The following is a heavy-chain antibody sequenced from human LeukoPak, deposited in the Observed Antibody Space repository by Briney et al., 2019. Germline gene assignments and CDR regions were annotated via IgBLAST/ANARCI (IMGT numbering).Heavy chain of an antibody. J-gene: IGHJ6*03. CDR3: ASAPQTSPYYYYYYMDV. V-gene: IGHV1-69*06. CDR1: GGTFSSYA. CDR2: IIPIFGTA. Sequence: SVKVSCKASGGTFSSYAISWVRQAPGQGLEWMGGIIPIFGTANYAQKFQGRVTITADKSTSTAYMELSSLRSEDTAVYYCASAPQTSPYYYYYYMDVWGKGTTVTVSS.